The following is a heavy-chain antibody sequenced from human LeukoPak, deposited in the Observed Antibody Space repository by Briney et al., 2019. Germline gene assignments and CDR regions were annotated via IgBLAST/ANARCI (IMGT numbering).Heavy chain of an antibody. Sequence: SETLSLTCTVSGGSISSHYWSWLRQPPGEGLEWIAYIYYSGSTKYSPSLQSRVTISVDTSNNQFSLKVSSVTAADTAVYYCARHMNGGTYPMDVWGQGTTVTVSS. CDR1: GGSISSHY. CDR3: ARHMNGGTYPMDV. V-gene: IGHV4-59*08. D-gene: IGHD1-26*01. CDR2: IYYSGST. J-gene: IGHJ6*02.